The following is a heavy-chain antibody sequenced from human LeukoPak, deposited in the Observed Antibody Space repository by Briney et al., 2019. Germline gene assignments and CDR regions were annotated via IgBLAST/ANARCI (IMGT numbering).Heavy chain of an antibody. D-gene: IGHD3-16*02. V-gene: IGHV4-59*12. J-gene: IGHJ4*02. CDR1: GGSISSYY. CDR2: IYYSGST. Sequence: PSETLSLTCTVSGGSISSYYWSWIRQPPGKGLEWIGYIYYSGSTNYNPSLKSRVTISVDTSKNQFSLKLSSVTAADTAVYYCARVAFSLGELSYDSYWGQGTLVTVSS. CDR3: ARVAFSLGELSYDSY.